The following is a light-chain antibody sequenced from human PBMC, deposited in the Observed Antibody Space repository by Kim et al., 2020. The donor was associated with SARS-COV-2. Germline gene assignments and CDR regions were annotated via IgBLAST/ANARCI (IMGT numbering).Light chain of an antibody. J-gene: IGLJ1*01. CDR3: VVWDDSLNGYV. CDR2: NDI. CDR1: SSNIGSYA. Sequence: ELTQPPSASGTPGQRVTISCSGSSSNIGSYAVNWYQNLPGTAPRLLIFNDIHRPSGVPDRLSGSRSGTSASLAISGLQSEDEGDYYCVVWDDSLNGYVFGTGTKVTVL. V-gene: IGLV1-44*01.